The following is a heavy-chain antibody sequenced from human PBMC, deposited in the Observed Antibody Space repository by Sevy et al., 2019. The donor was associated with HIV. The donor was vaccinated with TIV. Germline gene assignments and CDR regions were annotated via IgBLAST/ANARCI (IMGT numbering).Heavy chain of an antibody. J-gene: IGHJ4*02. Sequence: GGSLRLSCAASGLSFSNAWMAWVRQAPGKGLEWVGRIRSETGGGTTDFAAFAKGKFTVSRYDPKNTLYLQMNSLKTEDTAVYYCAIDHRRDGMIVVPFEKWGLGTLVTVSS. D-gene: IGHD3-22*01. CDR3: AIDHRRDGMIVVPFEK. CDR1: GLSFSNAW. CDR2: IRSETGGGTT. V-gene: IGHV3-15*01.